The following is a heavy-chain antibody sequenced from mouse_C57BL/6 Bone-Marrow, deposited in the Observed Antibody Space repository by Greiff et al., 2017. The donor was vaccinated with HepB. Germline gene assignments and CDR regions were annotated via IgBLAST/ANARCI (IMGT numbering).Heavy chain of an antibody. Sequence: EVQLVESGGGLVQSGRSLRLSCATSGFTFSDFYMEWVRQAPGKGLEWIAASRNKANDYTTEYSASVKGRFIVSRDTSQSILYLQMNALRAEDTAIYYCARALNWDEAYFDYWGQGTTLTVSS. V-gene: IGHV7-1*01. CDR2: SRNKANDYTT. CDR1: GFTFSDFY. CDR3: ARALNWDEAYFDY. D-gene: IGHD4-1*02. J-gene: IGHJ2*01.